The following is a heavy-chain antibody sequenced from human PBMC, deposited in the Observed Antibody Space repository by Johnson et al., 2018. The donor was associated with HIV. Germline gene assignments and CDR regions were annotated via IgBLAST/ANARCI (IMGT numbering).Heavy chain of an antibody. D-gene: IGHD3-16*01. J-gene: IGHJ3*02. CDR1: GFTFNNAW. CDR3: AREKWGAFGVDAFDI. Sequence: QVQLVESGGGLVQPGGSLRLSCATSGFTFNNAWMGWVRQAPGKGLEWVSYISSSGSTIYYADSVKGRFTISRDNAKNSLYLQMNSLRAEDTAVYYCAREKWGAFGVDAFDIWGQGTMVTVSS. V-gene: IGHV3-11*04. CDR2: ISSSGSTI.